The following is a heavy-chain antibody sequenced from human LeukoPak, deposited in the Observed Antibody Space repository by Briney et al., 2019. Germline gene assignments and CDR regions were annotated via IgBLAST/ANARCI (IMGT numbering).Heavy chain of an antibody. D-gene: IGHD6-19*01. Sequence: SETLSLTCTVSGGSISSGSYYWSWIRQPAGKGLEWIGYIYYSGSTYYNPSLKSRVTISVDTSKNQFSLKLSSVTAADTAVYYCATGVGIAVAGIDYWGQGTLVTVSS. CDR3: ATGVGIAVAGIDY. V-gene: IGHV4-30-4*08. CDR1: GGSISSGSYY. J-gene: IGHJ4*02. CDR2: IYYSGST.